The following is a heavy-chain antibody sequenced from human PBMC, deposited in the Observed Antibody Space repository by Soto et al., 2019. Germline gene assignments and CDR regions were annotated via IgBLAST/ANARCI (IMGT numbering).Heavy chain of an antibody. CDR2: LSGSGTST. V-gene: IGHV3-23*01. CDR1: GFSFVNYA. J-gene: IGHJ4*02. Sequence: VGSLRLSCAASGFSFVNYAMNWVRQAPGKGLEWVSGLSGSGTSTYYADSVKGRFTISRDNSRDTLFLQMNSLTADDTAVYYCAKATTNGGWFNPFDSWGQGAPVTVSS. D-gene: IGHD6-19*01. CDR3: AKATTNGGWFNPFDS.